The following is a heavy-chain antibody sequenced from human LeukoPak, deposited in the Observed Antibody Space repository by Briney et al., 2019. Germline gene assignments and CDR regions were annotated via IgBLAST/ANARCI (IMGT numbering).Heavy chain of an antibody. D-gene: IGHD3-10*01. Sequence: GESLKISCKGSGYSFTSYWIGWVRQMPGKGLEWMGIIYPGDSDTRYSPSFQGQVTISADKSISTAYLQWSSLRSEDTAVYYCARKTSGSYFVWGQGTLVTVSS. CDR2: IYPGDSDT. CDR1: GYSFTSYW. V-gene: IGHV5-51*01. J-gene: IGHJ4*02. CDR3: ARKTSGSYFV.